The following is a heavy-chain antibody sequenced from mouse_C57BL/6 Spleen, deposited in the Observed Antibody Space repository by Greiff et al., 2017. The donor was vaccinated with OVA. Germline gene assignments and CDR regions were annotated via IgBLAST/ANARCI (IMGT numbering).Heavy chain of an antibody. CDR3: ASITTVVATDY. CDR1: GFNIKDYY. Sequence: EVKLEESGAELVKPGASVKLSCTASGFNIKDYYMHWVKQRTEQGLEWIGRIDPEDGETKYAPKFQGKATITADTSSNTAYLQLSSLTSEDTAVYYCASITTVVATDYWGQGTTLTVSS. V-gene: IGHV14-2*01. J-gene: IGHJ2*01. D-gene: IGHD1-1*01. CDR2: IDPEDGET.